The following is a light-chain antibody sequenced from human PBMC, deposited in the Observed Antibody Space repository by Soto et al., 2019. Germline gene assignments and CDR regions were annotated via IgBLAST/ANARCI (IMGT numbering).Light chain of an antibody. Sequence: EIVLTQSPGTLSLSPGERATLSCRPSQSVSSSYLACYQQKPGQAPRLLIYGASSRATGIPDRFSGSGSGTDFTLTINRLEPEDFAVYYCEQYDKSITFGGGTKVDIK. J-gene: IGKJ4*01. V-gene: IGKV3-20*01. CDR3: EQYDKSIT. CDR1: QSVSSSY. CDR2: GAS.